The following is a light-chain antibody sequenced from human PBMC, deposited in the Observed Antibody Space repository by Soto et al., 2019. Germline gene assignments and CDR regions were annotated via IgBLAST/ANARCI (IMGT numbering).Light chain of an antibody. Sequence: EIVLTQSPATLSLSPGERATLSCRASQSVSSYLAWYQQKPGQAPRLLIYDASNRATGIPARFSGSGSGPDFTLTISRLEPEDFAVYYCQQRSNWPPGWTFGQGTKVEIK. J-gene: IGKJ1*01. V-gene: IGKV3-11*01. CDR3: QQRSNWPPGWT. CDR2: DAS. CDR1: QSVSSY.